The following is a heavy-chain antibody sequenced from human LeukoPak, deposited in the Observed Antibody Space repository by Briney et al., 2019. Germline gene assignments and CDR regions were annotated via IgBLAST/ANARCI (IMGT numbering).Heavy chain of an antibody. CDR2: TYYRSKWYN. D-gene: IGHD6-19*01. CDR1: GDSVSSNSAA. CDR3: ARDAGSGWSSFDY. Sequence: TSQTLSLTCDISGDSVSSNSAAWNWIRQSPSRGLEWLGRTYYRSKWYNDYAVSMKSRITINPDTSKDQFSLQLNSVTPEDTAVYYCARDAGSGWSSFDYWGQGTLVTVSS. J-gene: IGHJ4*02. V-gene: IGHV6-1*01.